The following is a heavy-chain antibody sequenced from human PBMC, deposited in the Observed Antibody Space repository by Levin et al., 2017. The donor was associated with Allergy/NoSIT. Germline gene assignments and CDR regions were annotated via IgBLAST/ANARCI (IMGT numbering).Heavy chain of an antibody. Sequence: GESLKISCAASGFSFSTYAMSWVRQAPGKGLEWVSAINGQGVNTYYIDSVKGRFTISRDNSKNTLYLQMNSLRAEDTAIYYCAKSAGDNSDWSNYWGQGTLVTVSS. CDR1: GFSFSTYA. CDR2: INGQGVNT. V-gene: IGHV3-23*01. D-gene: IGHD3-9*01. CDR3: AKSAGDNSDWSNY. J-gene: IGHJ4*02.